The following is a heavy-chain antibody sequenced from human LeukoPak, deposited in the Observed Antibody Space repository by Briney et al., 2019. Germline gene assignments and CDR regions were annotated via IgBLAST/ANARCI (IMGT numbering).Heavy chain of an antibody. J-gene: IGHJ2*01. D-gene: IGHD3-22*01. CDR1: GFTFSTYA. CDR3: VRKASYYDSSEDGYFDL. CDR2: ISGSGGIT. Sequence: PGGSLRLSCAASGFTFSTYAMTWVRQAPGEGLEWVSAISGSGGITYHADSVKGRFTISRDNSKNTLYLQMNSLRAEDTAVYYCVRKASYYDSSEDGYFDLWGRGTLVTVSS. V-gene: IGHV3-23*01.